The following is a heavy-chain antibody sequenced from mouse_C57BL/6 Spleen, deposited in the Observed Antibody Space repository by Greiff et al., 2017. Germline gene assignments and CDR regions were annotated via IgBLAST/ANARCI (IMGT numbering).Heavy chain of an antibody. V-gene: IGHV1-74*01. J-gene: IGHJ2*01. CDR1: GYTFTSYW. D-gene: IGHD2-5*01. CDR3: APYYYSNYLDY. CDR2: IHPSDSDT. Sequence: QVQLKQPGAELVKPGASVKVSCKASGYTFTSYWMHWVKQRPGQGLEWIGRIHPSDSDTNYNQKFKGKATLTVDKSSSTAYMQLSSLTSEDSAVYYCAPYYYSNYLDYWGQGTTLTVSS.